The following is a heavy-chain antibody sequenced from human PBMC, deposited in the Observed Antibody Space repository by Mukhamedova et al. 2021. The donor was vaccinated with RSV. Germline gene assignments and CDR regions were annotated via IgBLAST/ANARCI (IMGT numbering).Heavy chain of an antibody. V-gene: IGHV4-34*01. CDR2: INHSGRT. J-gene: IGHJ6*02. CDR3: ARGRTVTTFSYYYYYGMDV. D-gene: IGHD4-17*01. Sequence: GEINHSGRTNYNPSLKSRVTISLDTSKNQFSLKLSSVTAADTAVYYCARGRTVTTFSYYYYYGMDVWGQGTTVTVSS.